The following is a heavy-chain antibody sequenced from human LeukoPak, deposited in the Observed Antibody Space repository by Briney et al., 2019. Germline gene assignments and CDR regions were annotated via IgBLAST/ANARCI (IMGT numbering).Heavy chain of an antibody. V-gene: IGHV3-7*03. CDR3: ARGGGLDV. CDR1: GFTFDDYA. D-gene: IGHD3-16*01. Sequence: GGSLRLSCAASGFTFDDYAMHWARQTLGKGLEWVASINHNGNVNYYVDSVKGRFTISRDNAKNSLYLQMSNLRAEDTAVYFCARGGGLDVWGQGATVTVSS. J-gene: IGHJ6*02. CDR2: INHNGNVN.